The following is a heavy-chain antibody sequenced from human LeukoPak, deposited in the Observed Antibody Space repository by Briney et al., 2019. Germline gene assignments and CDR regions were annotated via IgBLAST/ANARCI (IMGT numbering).Heavy chain of an antibody. V-gene: IGHV3-30*02. CDR1: GFTFSSYG. D-gene: IGHD1-26*01. J-gene: IGHJ4*02. CDR3: AKERAWELSPFDY. Sequence: GGSLRLSCTASGFTFSSYGMHWVRQAPGKGLEWVAFIRYDGSNKYYADSVKGRFTISRDNSKNTLYLQMNSLRAEDTAVYYCAKERAWELSPFDYWGQGTLVTVSS. CDR2: IRYDGSNK.